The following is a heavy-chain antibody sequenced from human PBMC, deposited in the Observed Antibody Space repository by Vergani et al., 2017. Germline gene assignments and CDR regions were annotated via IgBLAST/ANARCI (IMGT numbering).Heavy chain of an antibody. CDR3: ARHTTYTDS. V-gene: IGHV5-51*01. Sequence: EVELVQSGPEMRKPGESLKISCKGSEYSFGNYWIGWVRQMPGKGLEWMGIIYLADSDTRYSPSFQGQVPISADKSISTAFLQWDSLKASDTALYYCARHTTYTDSWGQGTLVTVSS. J-gene: IGHJ4*02. D-gene: IGHD1-1*01. CDR1: EYSFGNYW. CDR2: IYLADSDT.